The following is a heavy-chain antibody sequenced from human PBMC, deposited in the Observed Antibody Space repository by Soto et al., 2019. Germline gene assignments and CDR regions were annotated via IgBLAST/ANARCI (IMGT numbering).Heavy chain of an antibody. D-gene: IGHD6-13*01. J-gene: IGHJ4*02. Sequence: GLDLEWLALIYWDDDKRYSPSLKSRLTITKDTSKNQVVLTMTNMDPVDTATYYCAHRLTGIAAAGTCFDYWGQGTLVTVSS. CDR3: AHRLTGIAAAGTCFDY. V-gene: IGHV2-5*02. CDR2: IYWDDDK.